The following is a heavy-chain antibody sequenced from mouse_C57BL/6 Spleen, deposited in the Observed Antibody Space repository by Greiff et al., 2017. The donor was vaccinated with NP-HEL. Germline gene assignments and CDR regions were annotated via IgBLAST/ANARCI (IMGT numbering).Heavy chain of an antibody. CDR1: GYTFTSYW. J-gene: IGHJ2*01. V-gene: IGHV1-52*01. D-gene: IGHD1-1*01. CDR3: ARGVYGSSFYY. Sequence: QVQLQQPGAELVRPGSSVKLSCKASGYTFTSYWMHWVKQRPIQGLEWIGNIDPSDSETHYNQKFKDKATLTVDKSSSTAYMQLSSLTSEDSAVYYCARGVYGSSFYYWGQGTTLTVSS. CDR2: IDPSDSET.